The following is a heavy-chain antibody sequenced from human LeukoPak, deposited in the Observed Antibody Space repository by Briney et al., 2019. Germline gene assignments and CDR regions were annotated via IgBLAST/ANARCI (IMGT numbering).Heavy chain of an antibody. Sequence: ASVKVSCKASGGTFSSYAISWVRQAPGQGLEWMGGIIPIFGTANYAQKFQGRVTITADESTSTAYMELSSLRSEDTAVYYCASDVHSTADPYDYWGQGTLVTISS. V-gene: IGHV1-69*13. CDR3: ASDVHSTADPYDY. J-gene: IGHJ4*02. CDR1: GGTFSSYA. D-gene: IGHD2-2*01. CDR2: IIPIFGTA.